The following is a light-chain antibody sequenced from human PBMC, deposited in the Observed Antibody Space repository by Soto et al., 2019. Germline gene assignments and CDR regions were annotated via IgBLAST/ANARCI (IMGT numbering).Light chain of an antibody. CDR3: CSYAGSGTLV. CDR2: EGS. Sequence: QSALTQPASVSGSPGQSITISCTGTSSDVGSYNLVSWYQNHPGKAPKLIIYEGSKRPSGVSNRFSGSKSGNTASLTISGLQAEDEADYYCCSYAGSGTLVFGGGTQLTVL. CDR1: SSDVGSYNL. V-gene: IGLV2-23*01. J-gene: IGLJ3*02.